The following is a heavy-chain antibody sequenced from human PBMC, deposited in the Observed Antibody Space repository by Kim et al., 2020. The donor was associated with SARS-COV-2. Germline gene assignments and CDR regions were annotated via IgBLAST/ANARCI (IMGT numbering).Heavy chain of an antibody. CDR3: VRMTAASDAFVI. CDR1: GFTFSNYW. D-gene: IGHD2-2*01. J-gene: IGHJ3*02. CDR2: INQDGSKK. V-gene: IGHV3-7*03. Sequence: GGSLRLSCAASGFTFSNYWMSWVRQAPGKGLEWVANINQDGSKKNYVDSVKVRFTLSRDNAKNSLYLQMNSLRAEDTAVYYCVRMTAASDAFVIWGQG.